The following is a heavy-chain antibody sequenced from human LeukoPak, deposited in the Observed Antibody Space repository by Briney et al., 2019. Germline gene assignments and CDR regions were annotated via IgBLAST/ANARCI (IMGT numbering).Heavy chain of an antibody. Sequence: PGGSLRLSCAASGFTFSSYWMHWVRQAPGKGLECVSRINSDGSSTNYADSVKGRFTISRDNAKNTLYLQMNSLRAEDTAVYYCARGPSTVVTNILGYWGQGTLVTVSS. CDR3: ARGPSTVVTNILGY. D-gene: IGHD4-23*01. CDR1: GFTFSSYW. J-gene: IGHJ4*02. V-gene: IGHV3-74*01. CDR2: INSDGSST.